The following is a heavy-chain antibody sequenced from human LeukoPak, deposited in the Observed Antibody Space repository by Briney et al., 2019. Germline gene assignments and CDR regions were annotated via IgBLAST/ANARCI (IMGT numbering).Heavy chain of an antibody. CDR3: ARLRPPITMVRGARLPRFFDY. CDR2: INHSGST. J-gene: IGHJ4*02. V-gene: IGHV4-34*01. Sequence: SETLSLTCAVYGGSFSGYYWSWIRQPPGKGLEWIGEINHSGSTNYNPSLKSRVTISVDTSKNQFSLKLSSVTAADTAVYYCARLRPPITMVRGARLPRFFDYWGQGTLVTVSS. D-gene: IGHD3-10*01. CDR1: GGSFSGYY.